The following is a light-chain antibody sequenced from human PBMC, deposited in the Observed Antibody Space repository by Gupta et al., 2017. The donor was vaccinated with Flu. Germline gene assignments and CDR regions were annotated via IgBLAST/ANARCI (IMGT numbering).Light chain of an antibody. CDR3: GTWDDTLNGRG. J-gene: IGLJ3*02. Sequence: QSVVTQPPSESGTPGQRVTISCSGSNSNIGRNIVNWYQQVPGAAPNLLRYNNDQRPSGVPDRFSGSKSGTSASLATSGLQSEEEADDHCGTWDDTLNGRGFGGGTKLNGL. CDR1: NSNIGRNI. V-gene: IGLV1-44*01. CDR2: NND.